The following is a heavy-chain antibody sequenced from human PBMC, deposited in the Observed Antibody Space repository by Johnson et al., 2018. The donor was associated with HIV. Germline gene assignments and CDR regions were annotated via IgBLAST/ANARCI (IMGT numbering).Heavy chain of an antibody. D-gene: IGHD4-17*01. CDR1: GFTFSDYY. CDR2: ISTSGSTL. J-gene: IGHJ3*02. Sequence: QVQLVESGGGLVQPGGSLRLSCIASGFTFSDYYMRWIRQAPGKGLEWVSYISTSGSTLYSADSVQGRFTISRDNAKNSLYLQMNSLRAEDTALYYCARPSVTTRDAFDIWGQGTVVTVSS. CDR3: ARPSVTTRDAFDI. V-gene: IGHV3-11*01.